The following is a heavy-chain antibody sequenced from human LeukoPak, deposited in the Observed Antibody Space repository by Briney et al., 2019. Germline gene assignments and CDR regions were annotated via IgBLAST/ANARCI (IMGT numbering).Heavy chain of an antibody. V-gene: IGHV4-34*01. CDR3: ARYSMAGNNYFDY. CDR2: INHSGST. D-gene: IGHD6-19*01. J-gene: IGHJ4*02. CDR1: GGSFSGYY. Sequence: PSETLSLTCAVYGGSFSGYYWSWIRQPPGKGLEWIGEINHSGSTNYNPSLKSRVTISVDTSKNQFSLKLSSVTAADTAAYYCARYSMAGNNYFDYWGQGTLVTVSS.